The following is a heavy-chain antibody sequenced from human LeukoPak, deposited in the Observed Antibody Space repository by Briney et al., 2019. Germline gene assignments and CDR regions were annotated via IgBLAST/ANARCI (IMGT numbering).Heavy chain of an antibody. CDR2: LNPNSGNT. Sequence: GASVKVSCKASGYTFTNYDINWVRQATGQGLEWKGWLNPNSGNTGYAQKFQGRVTMTRNTSISTAYMELSSLRSEDTAVYYCARSTGGASTEFDYWGQGTLVTVSS. J-gene: IGHJ4*02. D-gene: IGHD1-26*01. CDR1: GYTFTNYD. CDR3: ARSTGGASTEFDY. V-gene: IGHV1-8*01.